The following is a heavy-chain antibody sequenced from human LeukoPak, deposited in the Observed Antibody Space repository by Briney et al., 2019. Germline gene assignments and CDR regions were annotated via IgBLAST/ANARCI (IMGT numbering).Heavy chain of an antibody. CDR2: IGTAGDT. D-gene: IGHD2-2*01. CDR1: GFTFSSYD. J-gene: IGHJ3*02. V-gene: IGHV3-13*01. CDR3: ARAHCSSTSCDDAFDI. Sequence: PGGSLRLSCAASGFTFSSYDMHWVRQATGKGLEWVSAIGTAGDTYYPGSVEGRFTISRENAKNSLYLQMNSLRAGDTAVYYCARAHCSSTSCDDAFDIWGQGTMVTVSS.